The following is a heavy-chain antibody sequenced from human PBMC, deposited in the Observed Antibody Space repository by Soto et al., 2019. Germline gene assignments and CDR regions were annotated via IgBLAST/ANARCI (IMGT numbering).Heavy chain of an antibody. CDR1: GYTFTSYG. D-gene: IGHD6-19*01. CDR2: ISAYNGNT. Sequence: AASVKVSCKASGYTFTSYGISWVRQAPGQGLEWMGWISAYNGNTNYAQKLQGRVTMTTDTSTSTAYMELRGLRSDDTAVYYCARDRIAVAGSYYYGMDVWGQGTTVTVSS. J-gene: IGHJ6*02. V-gene: IGHV1-18*01. CDR3: ARDRIAVAGSYYYGMDV.